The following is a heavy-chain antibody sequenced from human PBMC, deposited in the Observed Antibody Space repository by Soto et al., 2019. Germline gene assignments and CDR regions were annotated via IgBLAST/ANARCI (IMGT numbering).Heavy chain of an antibody. CDR3: ARDRHNNFFDP. CDR1: GASMSSGGYY. CDR2: IYYSGST. D-gene: IGHD6-6*01. Sequence: PSETLSLTCTVSGASMSSGGYYWTWIRQSPGKGLEWIGYIYYSGSTYYNPSLESRVAISLDTSRTHFSLTLHSVTAADTAIYYCARDRHNNFFDPWGQGTLVT. V-gene: IGHV4-31*03. J-gene: IGHJ5*02.